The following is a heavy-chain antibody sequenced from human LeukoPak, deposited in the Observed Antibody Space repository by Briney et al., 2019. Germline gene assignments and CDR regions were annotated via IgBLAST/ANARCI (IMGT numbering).Heavy chain of an antibody. CDR3: ARVDYYDSSGYFDY. CDR1: GFTFSSYS. Sequence: GGSLRLSCAASGFTFSSYSINWVRQAPGKGLEWVSCISSSSSYIYYADSVKGRFTISRDNAKNSLYLQMNSLRAEDTAVCYCARVDYYDSSGYFDYWGQGTLVTVSS. CDR2: ISSSSSYI. J-gene: IGHJ4*02. D-gene: IGHD3-22*01. V-gene: IGHV3-21*01.